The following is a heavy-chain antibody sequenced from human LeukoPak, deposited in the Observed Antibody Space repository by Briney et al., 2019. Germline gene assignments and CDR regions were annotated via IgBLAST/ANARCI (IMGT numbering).Heavy chain of an antibody. Sequence: ASVKVSCTASGHIFTVDSIHWVRQAPGQGLEWMGWTHLNGGGTYRAQKFQDRVAMTKGTSIGTAYLELSTMTSDDTAVYYCVTAQHCSGGTCHAWTDAFHVWGQGTMVTVSS. V-gene: IGHV1-2*02. J-gene: IGHJ3*01. CDR3: VTAQHCSGGTCHAWTDAFHV. CDR1: GHIFTVDS. D-gene: IGHD2-15*01. CDR2: THLNGGGT.